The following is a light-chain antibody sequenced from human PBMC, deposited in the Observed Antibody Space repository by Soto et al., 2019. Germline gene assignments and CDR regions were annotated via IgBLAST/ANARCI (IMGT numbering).Light chain of an antibody. Sequence: EIVLTQSPGTLSLSPGERATLSCRASQSVSSSYLAWYQQKPGQAPRLLIYDASSRATGIPDRFSGSGSGKDFTLTISRLEPEDVAVYYCQQRLSWPLTFGGGTKVEIK. CDR3: QQRLSWPLT. CDR2: DAS. V-gene: IGKV3D-20*02. J-gene: IGKJ4*01. CDR1: QSVSSSY.